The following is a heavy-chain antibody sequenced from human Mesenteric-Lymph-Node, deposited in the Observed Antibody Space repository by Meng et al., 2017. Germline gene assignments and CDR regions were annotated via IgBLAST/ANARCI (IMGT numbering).Heavy chain of an antibody. CDR2: INAGNGNT. Sequence: ASVKVSCKASGYTFTSYAMHWVRQAPGQRLEWMGWINAGNGNTKYSQKFQGRVIMTEDTSTDTAYMELSSLRSEDTAVYYCATDARYCSSGSCYYDAFDIWGQGTMVTVSS. D-gene: IGHD2-15*01. V-gene: IGHV1-3*01. CDR3: ATDARYCSSGSCYYDAFDI. CDR1: GYTFTSYA. J-gene: IGHJ3*02.